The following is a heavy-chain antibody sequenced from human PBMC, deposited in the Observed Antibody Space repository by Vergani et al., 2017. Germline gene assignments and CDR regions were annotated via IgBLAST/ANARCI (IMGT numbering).Heavy chain of an antibody. J-gene: IGHJ4*02. Sequence: QVQLVESGGGVVQPGRSLRLSCAASGFTFSSYGMLWVRQAPGKGLEWVAVISYDGSNKYYADSVKGRFTISRDNSKNTLYLQMNSLRAEDTAVYYCAKDQDSGIFGYWGQGTLVTVSS. CDR3: AKDQDSGIFGY. CDR1: GFTFSSYG. CDR2: ISYDGSNK. D-gene: IGHD1-26*01. V-gene: IGHV3-30*18.